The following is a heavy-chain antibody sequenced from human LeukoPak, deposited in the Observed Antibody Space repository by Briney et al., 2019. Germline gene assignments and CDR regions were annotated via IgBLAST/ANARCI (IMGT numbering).Heavy chain of an antibody. CDR1: GFTFSSYA. Sequence: GGSLRLSCAASGFTFSSYAMSWVRQAAGKGLEWVSAISGSGGSTYYGGSVKGRFTISRDNSKNTLYLQMNSLRAEDTAVYYCAKKYSSVPLGAFDIWGQGTMVTVSS. CDR2: ISGSGGST. D-gene: IGHD6-19*01. CDR3: AKKYSSVPLGAFDI. V-gene: IGHV3-23*01. J-gene: IGHJ3*02.